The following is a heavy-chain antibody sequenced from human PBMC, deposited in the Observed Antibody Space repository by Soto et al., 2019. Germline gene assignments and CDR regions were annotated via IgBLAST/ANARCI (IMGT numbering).Heavy chain of an antibody. J-gene: IGHJ4*02. CDR3: ARAHSVRGSGSYYNY. CDR2: MNPNSGNT. V-gene: IGHV1-8*01. Sequence: ASVKVSCKASGYTFTSYDINWVRQATGQGLEWMGWMNPNSGNTGYAQKFQGRVTMTRYTSISTAYMELSSLRSEDTAVYYCARAHSVRGSGSYYNYWGQGTLVTVSS. CDR1: GYTFTSYD. D-gene: IGHD3-10*01.